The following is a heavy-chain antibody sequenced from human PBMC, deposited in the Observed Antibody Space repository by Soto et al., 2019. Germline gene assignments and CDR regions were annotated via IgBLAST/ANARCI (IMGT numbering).Heavy chain of an antibody. J-gene: IGHJ5*02. D-gene: IGHD2-2*02. V-gene: IGHV4-4*07. Sequence: SVTLSLTCTVSGGSISSYYWSWIRQTAGKGLEWIGRIYTSGSSNYNPSLKSRVTISVDTSKNQFSLKLRSVTAADTYVYYCLRLRYCTSTCCNSFDPWDQGTLGTASS. CDR1: GGSISSYY. CDR3: LRLRYCTSTCCNSFDP. CDR2: IYTSGSS.